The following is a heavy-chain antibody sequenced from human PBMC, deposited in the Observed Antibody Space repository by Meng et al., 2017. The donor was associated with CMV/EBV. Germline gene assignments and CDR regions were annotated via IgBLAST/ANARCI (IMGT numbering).Heavy chain of an antibody. J-gene: IGHJ6*02. Sequence: GGSLRLSCAASGFTFSSYSMSWVRQAPGKGLEWVSSISSSSSYIYYADSVKGRFTISRDNAKNSLYLQMNSLRAEDTAVYYCARPHQTSGYYESYYYYGMDVWGQGTTVTVSS. CDR3: ARPHQTSGYYESYYYYGMDV. CDR1: GFTFSSYS. V-gene: IGHV3-21*01. D-gene: IGHD3-3*01. CDR2: ISSSSSYI.